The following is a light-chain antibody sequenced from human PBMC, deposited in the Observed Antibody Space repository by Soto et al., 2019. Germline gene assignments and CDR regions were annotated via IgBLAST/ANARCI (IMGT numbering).Light chain of an antibody. CDR1: QSISSY. V-gene: IGKV1-39*01. Sequence: DIQMTQSPSSLSASVGDRVTITCRASQSISSYLNWYQQKPGKAPKLLIYAASSLQSGVPSRCSGSGSGTDFTLTISSLQPEDFATYYCQQSYSTPRVTFGQGTRLEIQ. CDR3: QQSYSTPRVT. CDR2: AAS. J-gene: IGKJ5*01.